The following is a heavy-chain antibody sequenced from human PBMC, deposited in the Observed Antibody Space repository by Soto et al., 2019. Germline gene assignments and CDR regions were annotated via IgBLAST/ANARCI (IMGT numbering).Heavy chain of an antibody. CDR3: ARGGGLRFLEWLSLMPEYYFDY. D-gene: IGHD3-3*01. V-gene: IGHV3-33*01. CDR2: IWYDGSNK. Sequence: GGSLRLSCAASGFTFSSYGMHWVRQAPGKGLEWVAVIWYDGSNKYYADSVKGRFTISRDNSKNTLYLQMNSLRAEDTAVYYCARGGGLRFLEWLSLMPEYYFDYWGQGTLVTVSS. J-gene: IGHJ4*02. CDR1: GFTFSSYG.